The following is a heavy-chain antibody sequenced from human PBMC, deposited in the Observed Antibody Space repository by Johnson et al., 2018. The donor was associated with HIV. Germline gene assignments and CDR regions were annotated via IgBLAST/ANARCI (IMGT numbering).Heavy chain of an antibody. Sequence: QVQLVESGGGVVQPGRSLRLSCAASGFTFSSYAMHWVRQAPGKGLEWVAVISYDGSNKYYADSVKGRFTISRDNSKNTLYLQMNSLRAEDTAVYYCTSTARITILGVVITQPDAFDIWGQGTMVTVSS. CDR3: TSTARITILGVVITQPDAFDI. CDR1: GFTFSSYA. CDR2: ISYDGSNK. V-gene: IGHV3-30-3*01. D-gene: IGHD3-3*01. J-gene: IGHJ3*02.